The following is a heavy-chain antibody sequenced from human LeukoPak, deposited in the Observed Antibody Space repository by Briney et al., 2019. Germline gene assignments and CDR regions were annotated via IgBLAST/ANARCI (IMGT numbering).Heavy chain of an antibody. D-gene: IGHD2-15*01. J-gene: IGHJ3*02. Sequence: GGSLRLSCAASGFTFRNYAIHWVRQAPDKGLEWVALMSYDGSNKYYADSVKGRFTISRDTSKNTLYLQMNSLRGEDTAVYYCAKGYRNGGGCNPDVFDIWGQGTMVTVSS. V-gene: IGHV3-30*18. CDR1: GFTFRNYA. CDR3: AKGYRNGGGCNPDVFDI. CDR2: MSYDGSNK.